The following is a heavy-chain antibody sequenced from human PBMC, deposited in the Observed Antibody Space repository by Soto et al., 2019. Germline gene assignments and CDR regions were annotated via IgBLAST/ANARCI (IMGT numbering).Heavy chain of an antibody. J-gene: IGHJ4*02. CDR2: ISSSSSTI. V-gene: IGHV3-48*02. D-gene: IGHD3-22*01. CDR3: ARDDYYDTSGYLALFDY. CDR1: GFTFSSYS. Sequence: PGGSLRLSCAASGFTFSSYSMNWARQAPGKGLEWVSYISSSSSTIYYADSVKGRFTISRDNAKNSLYLQMNSLRDEDTAVYYCARDDYYDTSGYLALFDYWGQGTLVTVSS.